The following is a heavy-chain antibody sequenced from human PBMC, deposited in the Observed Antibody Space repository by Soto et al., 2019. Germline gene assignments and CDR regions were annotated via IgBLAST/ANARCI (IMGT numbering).Heavy chain of an antibody. J-gene: IGHJ6*03. CDR1: SGSISSSNW. D-gene: IGHD3-16*01. Sequence: QVQLQESGPGLVKPSGTLSLTCAVSSGSISSSNWWSWVRQPPGKGLEWIGEIYHSGSTNYNPSLRVESPIPEDKPKTQFSRKLSSGTAADTAVYYCAGGDEKGGPRRSNYYYNMDVWGKGTTVPVSS. CDR3: AGGDEKGGPRRSNYYYNMDV. V-gene: IGHV4-4*02. CDR2: IYHSGST.